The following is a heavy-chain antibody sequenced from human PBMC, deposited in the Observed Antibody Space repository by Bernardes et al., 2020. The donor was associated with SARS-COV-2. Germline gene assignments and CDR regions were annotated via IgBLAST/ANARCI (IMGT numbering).Heavy chain of an antibody. CDR1: GGSFSGYY. CDR3: ARVVGPHRAATGYFQH. CDR2: INHSGST. D-gene: IGHD2-15*01. J-gene: IGHJ1*01. Sequence: SETLSLTCAVYGGSFSGYYWSWIRQPPGKGLEWIGEINHSGSTNYNPSLKSRVTISVDTSKNQFSLKLSSVTAADTAVYYCARVVGPHRAATGYFQHWGQGTLVTVSS. V-gene: IGHV4-34*01.